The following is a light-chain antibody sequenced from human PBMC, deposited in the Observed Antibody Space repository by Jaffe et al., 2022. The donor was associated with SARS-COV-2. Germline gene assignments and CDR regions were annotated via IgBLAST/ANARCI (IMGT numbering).Light chain of an antibody. CDR2: GAS. CDR3: HYYTTSSFT. CDR1: QTVTSNS. Sequence: EIVLTQSPGTLSVSPGERATLSCRASQTVTSNSIAWYQQKPGQAPRLFIYGASTRATAFPDRFWGSGSGTDFTLTINRLEPEDFAVYYCHYYTTSSFTFGPGTKVEVK. J-gene: IGKJ3*01. V-gene: IGKV3-20*01.